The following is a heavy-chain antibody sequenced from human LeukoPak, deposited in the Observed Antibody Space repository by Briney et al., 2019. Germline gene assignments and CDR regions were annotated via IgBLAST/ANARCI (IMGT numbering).Heavy chain of an antibody. J-gene: IGHJ4*02. V-gene: IGHV1-18*01. CDR3: ARDTYYYDSSGYSDY. Sequence: ASVKVSCKASGYTFTSYGISWVRQAPGQGREGMGWISAYNGNTNYAQKLQGRVTMTTDTSTSTAYMELRSLRSDDTAVYYCARDTYYYDSSGYSDYWGQGTLVTVSS. D-gene: IGHD3-22*01. CDR1: GYTFTSYG. CDR2: ISAYNGNT.